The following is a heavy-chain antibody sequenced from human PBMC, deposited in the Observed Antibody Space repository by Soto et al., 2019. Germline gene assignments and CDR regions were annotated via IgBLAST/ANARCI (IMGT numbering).Heavy chain of an antibody. J-gene: IGHJ4*02. Sequence: ESGPTLVNPTQTLTLNCTLSGFSLSTSGVGVGWIRQPPGKALEWLALIYWDDDKRYSPSLKSRLTITKDTSKNQVVLTMTKMDPVYTATYYCAKILSNPGIAAAPVGYFDCWGQGTLVTVSS. D-gene: IGHD6-13*01. CDR1: GFSLSTSGVG. V-gene: IGHV2-5*02. CDR3: AKILSNPGIAAAPVGYFDC. CDR2: IYWDDDK.